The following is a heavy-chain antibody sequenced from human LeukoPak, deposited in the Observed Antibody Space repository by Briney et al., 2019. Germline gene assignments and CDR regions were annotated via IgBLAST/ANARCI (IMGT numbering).Heavy chain of an antibody. D-gene: IGHD3-9*01. Sequence: GGSLRLSCAASGFTFSSYWMSWVRQAPGKGLEWVANIKQDGSEKYYVDSVKGRFTISRDNAKNSLYLQMNSPRAEDTAVYYCARGGPVLRYFDWLVYFDYWGQGTLVTVSS. CDR2: IKQDGSEK. CDR3: ARGGPVLRYFDWLVYFDY. J-gene: IGHJ4*02. CDR1: GFTFSSYW. V-gene: IGHV3-7*01.